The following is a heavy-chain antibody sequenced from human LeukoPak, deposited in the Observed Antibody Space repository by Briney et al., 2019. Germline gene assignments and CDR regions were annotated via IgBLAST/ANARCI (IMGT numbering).Heavy chain of an antibody. J-gene: IGHJ6*02. CDR1: GYTLTELS. D-gene: IGHD2-2*01. V-gene: IGHV1-24*01. Sequence: ASVKVSCKVSGYTLTELSMHWVRQAPGKGLEWMGGFDLEDGETIYAQKFQGRVTMTEDTSTDTAYMELSSLRSEDTAVYYCATKITHLPATASPSYYHYGMDVWGQGTTVTVSS. CDR3: ATKITHLPATASPSYYHYGMDV. CDR2: FDLEDGET.